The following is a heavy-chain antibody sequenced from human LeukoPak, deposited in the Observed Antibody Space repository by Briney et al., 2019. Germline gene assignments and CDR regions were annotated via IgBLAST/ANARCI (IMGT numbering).Heavy chain of an antibody. CDR1: ALRVSMSC. CDR3: ARDRETACVGDLYY. V-gene: IGHV3-48*01. Sequence: PGGSLRLSNPPAALRVSMSCTGSVRQAPGKGLEWVSYIGSTSIYADPVKGRFTISRDNAKNSLYLHMNSLRAEDTAVYYCARDRETACVGDLYYWGQGTPVTVSS. CDR2: IGSTSI. D-gene: IGHD5-18*01. J-gene: IGHJ4*02.